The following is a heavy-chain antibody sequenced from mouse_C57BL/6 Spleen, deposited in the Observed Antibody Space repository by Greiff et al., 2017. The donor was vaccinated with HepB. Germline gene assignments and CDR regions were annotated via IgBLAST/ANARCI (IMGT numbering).Heavy chain of an antibody. V-gene: IGHV1-9*01. J-gene: IGHJ4*01. D-gene: IGHD2-5*01. CDR1: GYTFTGYW. CDR2: ILPGSGST. CDR3: ARYFSAYYSNYYAMDY. Sequence: VQLQQSGAELMKPGASVKLSCKATGYTFTGYWIEWVKQRPGHGLEWIGEILPGSGSTNYNEKFKGKATFTADTSSNTAYMQLSSLTTEDSAIYYCARYFSAYYSNYYAMDYWGQGTSVTVSS.